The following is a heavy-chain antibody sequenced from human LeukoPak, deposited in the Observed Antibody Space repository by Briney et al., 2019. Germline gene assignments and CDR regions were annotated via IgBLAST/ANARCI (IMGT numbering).Heavy chain of an antibody. D-gene: IGHD3-16*02. CDR2: ISGSGGST. CDR1: GFTFSSYG. V-gene: IGHV3-23*01. J-gene: IGHJ4*02. Sequence: GGSLRLSCAASGFTFSSYGMSWVRQAPGKGLEWVSAISGSGGSTYYADSVKGRFTISRDNAKNSLYLQMNSLRAEDTAVYYCARDGRVRVWGSYRYTFDYWGQGTLVTVSS. CDR3: ARDGRVRVWGSYRYTFDY.